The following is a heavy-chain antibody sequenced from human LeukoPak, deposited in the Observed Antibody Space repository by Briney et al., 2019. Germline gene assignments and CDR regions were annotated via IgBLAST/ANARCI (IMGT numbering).Heavy chain of an antibody. Sequence: GASMKVSCKSSGFTFSDHYIHVVRQAPGQGLEWMGYIGPHSIFTSSPQEFQGRVTMTRDTSMSTAYMELTRLTSDDTAVYYCVGENNGQLPKHFDYWGQGTLVTVSS. J-gene: IGHJ4*02. CDR1: GFTFSDHY. CDR3: VGENNGQLPKHFDY. D-gene: IGHD1-1*01. CDR2: IGPHSIFT. V-gene: IGHV1-2*02.